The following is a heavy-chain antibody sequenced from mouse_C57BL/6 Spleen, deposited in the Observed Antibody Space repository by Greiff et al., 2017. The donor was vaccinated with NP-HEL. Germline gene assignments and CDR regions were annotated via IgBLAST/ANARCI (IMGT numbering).Heavy chain of an antibody. CDR1: GFTFSSYA. CDR2: ISSGGDYI. Sequence: EVKLVESGEGLVKPGGSLKLSCAASGFTFSSYAMSWVRQTPEKRLEWVAYISSGGDYIYYADTVTGRFTISRDNARNTLYLQMSSLKSEDTAMYYCTRAGSSPYYFDYWGQGTTLTVSS. CDR3: TRAGSSPYYFDY. V-gene: IGHV5-9-1*02. D-gene: IGHD1-1*01. J-gene: IGHJ2*01.